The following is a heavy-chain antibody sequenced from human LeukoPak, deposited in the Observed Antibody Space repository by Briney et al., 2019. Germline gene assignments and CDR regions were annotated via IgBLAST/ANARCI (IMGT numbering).Heavy chain of an antibody. CDR1: GFTLSNHA. Sequence: GGSLRLSRAASGFTLSNHAMSWVRQAPGKGLEWVTVMSGTGAGGSVYYADSVKGRFTVSRDNSKNTLFLRMSSLRAEDTALYYCARADDGTGYPQLPLDYWGQGTLVTVSS. V-gene: IGHV3-23*01. CDR3: ARADDGTGYPQLPLDY. CDR2: MSGTGAGGSV. J-gene: IGHJ4*02. D-gene: IGHD3-22*01.